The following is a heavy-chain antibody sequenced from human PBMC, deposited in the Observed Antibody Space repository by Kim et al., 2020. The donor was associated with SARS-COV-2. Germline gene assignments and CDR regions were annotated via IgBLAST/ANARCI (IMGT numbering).Heavy chain of an antibody. V-gene: IGHV3-9*01. Sequence: SLRLSCAPSGFSFDDYAMHWVRQTPGKGLEWVSGISYNSNIRHYADSVKGRFTISRDNAKSSLYLQMSSLRTEDTALYYCAKDRGGYYDNSGFIFAFDIWGQGTMITVSS. CDR2: ISYNSNIR. D-gene: IGHD3-22*01. CDR1: GFSFDDYA. J-gene: IGHJ3*02. CDR3: AKDRGGYYDNSGFIFAFDI.